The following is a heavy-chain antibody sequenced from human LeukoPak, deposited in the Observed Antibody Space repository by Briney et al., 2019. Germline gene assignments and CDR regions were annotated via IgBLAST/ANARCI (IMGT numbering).Heavy chain of an antibody. CDR2: ISGGTT. CDR3: SRGSGWLSVY. J-gene: IGHJ4*02. CDR1: GFTFGDCL. Sequence: GGSLRLSCTASGFTFGDCLMSWFRQAPGKGLEWIGFISGGTTEYAASVKGRFTISRDDSTSIAYLQMNSLTAEDTAVYYCSRGSGWLSVYWGQGTLVTVSS. V-gene: IGHV3-49*03. D-gene: IGHD6-19*01.